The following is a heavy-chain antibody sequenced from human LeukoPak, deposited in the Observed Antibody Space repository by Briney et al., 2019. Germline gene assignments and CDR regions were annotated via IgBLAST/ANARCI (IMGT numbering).Heavy chain of an antibody. Sequence: GGSLRLSCAASGFTFSNAWMNWVRQAPGKGLEWVGRIKSKTDGGTTDYAAPVKGRFTISRDDSKNTLYLQMNSLKTEDTAVYYCWAQQLEREEHYYGMDVWGQGTTVTVSS. CDR2: IKSKTDGGTT. CDR1: GFTFSNAW. CDR3: WAQQLEREEHYYGMDV. J-gene: IGHJ6*02. V-gene: IGHV3-15*07. D-gene: IGHD6-13*01.